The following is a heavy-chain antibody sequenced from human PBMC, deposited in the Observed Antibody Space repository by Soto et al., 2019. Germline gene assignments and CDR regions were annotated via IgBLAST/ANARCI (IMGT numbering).Heavy chain of an antibody. CDR3: AREGPLYSSPPGRFDP. CDR2: IIPIFGTA. CDR1: GGTFSSYA. Sequence: QVQLVQSGAEVKKPGSSVKVSCKASGGTFSSYAISWVRQAPGQGLEWMGGIIPIFGTANYAQKFQGRVTITADESTSTAYMEMSSMRSEDTAVYYCAREGPLYSSPPGRFDPWGQGTLVTVSS. D-gene: IGHD6-13*01. J-gene: IGHJ5*02. V-gene: IGHV1-69*01.